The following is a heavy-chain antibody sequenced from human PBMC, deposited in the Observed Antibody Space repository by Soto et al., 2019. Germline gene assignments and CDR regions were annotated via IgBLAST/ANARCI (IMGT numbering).Heavy chain of an antibody. D-gene: IGHD3-10*01. J-gene: IGHJ4*02. CDR2: IWYDGSNK. V-gene: IGHV3-33*01. CDR1: GFTFSSYG. CDR3: ARANDYYAYHIGY. Sequence: QVQLVESGGGVVQPGRSLRLSCAASGFTFSSYGMHWVRQAPGKGLEWVAVIWYDGSNKYYADSVKGRFTISRDNSKNTLYLQMNSLRAEDTAVYYCARANDYYAYHIGYWGQGTLVIVSS.